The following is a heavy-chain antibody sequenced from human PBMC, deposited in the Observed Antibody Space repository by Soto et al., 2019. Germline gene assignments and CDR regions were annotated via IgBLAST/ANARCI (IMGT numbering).Heavy chain of an antibody. CDR3: ATSLEVPWYYYGMDV. CDR2: ISSSNTYK. Sequence: EVQLVESGGGLVKPGGSLRLSCAASGFTFSTYNMNWVRQVPGKGLEWVSSISSSNTYKDYADSMKGRFTISRDNARNSLYLQMNSLRAEDTAVYYCATSLEVPWYYYGMDVWGQGTTVTVSS. CDR1: GFTFSTYN. J-gene: IGHJ6*02. V-gene: IGHV3-21*01. D-gene: IGHD2-2*01.